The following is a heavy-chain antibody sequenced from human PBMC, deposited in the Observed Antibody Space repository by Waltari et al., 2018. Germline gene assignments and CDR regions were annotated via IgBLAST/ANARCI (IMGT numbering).Heavy chain of an antibody. D-gene: IGHD2-15*01. CDR1: GFPFSDYA. J-gene: IGHJ6*02. V-gene: IGHV3-23*01. Sequence: EVQLLESGGTLAQPGGSLRLSCVASGFPFSDYAMSWVRQAQGTGLGWVSAISGSGGSTYYADSVKGRFTISRDNSKNTLDLQMNSLRAEDTAAYYCAKGGCSGGSCSRYYYYGMDVWGQGTTVTVSS. CDR2: ISGSGGST. CDR3: AKGGCSGGSCSRYYYYGMDV.